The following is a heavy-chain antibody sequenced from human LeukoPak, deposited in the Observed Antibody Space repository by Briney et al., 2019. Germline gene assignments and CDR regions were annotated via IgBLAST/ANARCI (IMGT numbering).Heavy chain of an antibody. Sequence: GGSLRLSCAASGFTFSSYEMNWVRQAPEKGLEWVADIKEDGSEKNYVDSVKGRFTISRDNGKNSVYLQMNSLRAEDTGVYYCARDGAAAVAGAVWGQGTLVIVSS. J-gene: IGHJ4*02. D-gene: IGHD6-19*01. CDR2: IKEDGSEK. V-gene: IGHV3-7*01. CDR3: ARDGAAAVAGAV. CDR1: GFTFSSYE.